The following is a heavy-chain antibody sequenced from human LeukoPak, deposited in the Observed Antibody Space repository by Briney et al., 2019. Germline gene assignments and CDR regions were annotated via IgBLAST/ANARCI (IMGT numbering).Heavy chain of an antibody. V-gene: IGHV3-23*01. CDR1: GFTFSSHA. CDR2: ISGRGDST. D-gene: IGHD4-17*01. J-gene: IGHJ4*02. Sequence: GGSLRLSCEASGFTFSSHAMTWVRQAPGKGLEWASTISGRGDSTYYADSVKGRFTISRDNSKNTVYLQLNNLRDEDTAVYYCAKDSERYGVLEYWGQGTLVSVS. CDR3: AKDSERYGVLEY.